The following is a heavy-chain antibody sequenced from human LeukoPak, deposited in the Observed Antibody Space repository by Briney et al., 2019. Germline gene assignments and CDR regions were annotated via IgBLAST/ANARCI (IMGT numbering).Heavy chain of an antibody. V-gene: IGHV4-39*01. CDR3: ATPLDYDSSGYYKN. Sequence: PSETLSLTCTVSGGSISSSSYYWGWIRQPPGKGLEWIGSIYYSGSTYYNPSLKSRVTISVDTSKNQFSLKLSSVTAADTAAYYCATPLDYDSSGYYKNWGQGTLVTVSS. J-gene: IGHJ4*02. CDR1: GGSISSSSYY. D-gene: IGHD3-22*01. CDR2: IYYSGST.